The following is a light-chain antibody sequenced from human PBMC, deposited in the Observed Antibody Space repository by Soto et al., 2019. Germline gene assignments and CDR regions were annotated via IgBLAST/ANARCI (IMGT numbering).Light chain of an antibody. CDR1: QSVTNNY. V-gene: IGKV3-20*01. J-gene: IGKJ1*01. CDR2: GAF. Sequence: EIVLTQSPGTLSLSPGERATLSCRASQSVTNNYLAWYQLKPGQAPRLLIYGAFNRATDIPARFSGSGSGADFTLTISSMEPEDFAVYYCQQYSSLPRTFGQGTKVDIK. CDR3: QQYSSLPRT.